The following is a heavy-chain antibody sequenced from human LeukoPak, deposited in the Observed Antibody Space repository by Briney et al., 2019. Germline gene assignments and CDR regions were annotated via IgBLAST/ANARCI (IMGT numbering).Heavy chain of an antibody. CDR3: AREWGMAKIDY. V-gene: IGHV3-21*01. J-gene: IGHJ4*02. Sequence: GSLRLSCAASGFTFSSYSMNWVRQTPGKGLEWVSSISSSSSYIYYADSVKGRFTISRDNAKNSLYLQMNSLRAEDTAVYYCAREWGMAKIDYWGQGTLVTVSS. D-gene: IGHD5-24*01. CDR2: ISSSSSYI. CDR1: GFTFSSYS.